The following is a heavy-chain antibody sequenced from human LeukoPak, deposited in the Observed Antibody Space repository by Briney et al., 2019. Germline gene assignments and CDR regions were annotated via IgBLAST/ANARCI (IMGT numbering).Heavy chain of an antibody. Sequence: GASVKVPCKVSGYTLTELSMHWVRQAPGKGLEWMGGFDPEDGETIYAQKFQGRVTMTEDTPTDTAYMELSSLRSEDTAVYYCATDRRDGDYLGGVFDYWGQGTLVTVSS. CDR2: FDPEDGET. J-gene: IGHJ4*02. CDR1: GYTLTELS. CDR3: ATDRRDGDYLGGVFDY. V-gene: IGHV1-24*01. D-gene: IGHD4-17*01.